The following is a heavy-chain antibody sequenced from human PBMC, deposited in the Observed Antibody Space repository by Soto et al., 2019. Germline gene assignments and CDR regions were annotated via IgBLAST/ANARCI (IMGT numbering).Heavy chain of an antibody. CDR1: GGSISSGGYY. CDR3: AREREYYYDSSGYYYAYYFDY. CDR2: IYYSGST. V-gene: IGHV4-31*03. Sequence: PSETLSLTCTVSGGSISSGGYYWSWIRQHPGKGLEWIGYIYYSGSTYYNRSLKSRVTISVDTSKIQFSLKLSSVTAADTAVYYCAREREYYYDSSGYYYAYYFDYWGQGTLVTVS. D-gene: IGHD3-22*01. J-gene: IGHJ4*02.